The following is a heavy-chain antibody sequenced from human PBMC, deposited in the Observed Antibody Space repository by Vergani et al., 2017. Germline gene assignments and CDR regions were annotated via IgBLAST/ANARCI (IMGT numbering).Heavy chain of an antibody. CDR2: ISGSGGST. CDR1: GFTFSSYA. V-gene: IGHV3-23*01. CDR3: ASRYGDYSFDY. D-gene: IGHD4-17*01. J-gene: IGHJ4*02. Sequence: EVQLLESGGGLVQPGGSLRLSCAASGFTFSSYAMSWVRQAPGKGLEWVSAISGSGGSTYYADSVKGRFTISRANSKNTQYLQMNSLRAEDTAVYYWASRYGDYSFDYWGQGTLVTVSS.